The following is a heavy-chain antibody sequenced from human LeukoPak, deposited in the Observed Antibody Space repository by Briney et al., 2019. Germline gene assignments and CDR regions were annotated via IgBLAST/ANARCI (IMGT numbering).Heavy chain of an antibody. D-gene: IGHD3-16*01. CDR3: AKDPRASGGHYFDY. CDR1: GFTFRNYA. Sequence: GGSLRLSCAASGFTFRNYAMMWVRQAPGKGPEWVSGIRDSGGSTYYADSVKGRFTVSRDNSKNTLYLQMNSLRAEDTAIYYCAKDPRASGGHYFDYWGQGTLVTVSS. V-gene: IGHV3-23*01. J-gene: IGHJ4*02. CDR2: IRDSGGST.